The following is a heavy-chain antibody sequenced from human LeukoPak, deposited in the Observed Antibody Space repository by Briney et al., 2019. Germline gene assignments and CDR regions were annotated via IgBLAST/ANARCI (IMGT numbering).Heavy chain of an antibody. V-gene: IGHV1-18*01. D-gene: IGHD3-10*01. Sequence: GASVTVSSQASGYTFTSYGISWVRQTPGQGLERMGWISAYNGNTNYAQKLQGRVTMTTDTSTSTAYMELRSLRSDDTAVYYCARDPDYYGSGSYPTYYYYGMDVWGQGTTVTVSS. CDR1: GYTFTSYG. CDR2: ISAYNGNT. CDR3: ARDPDYYGSGSYPTYYYYGMDV. J-gene: IGHJ6*02.